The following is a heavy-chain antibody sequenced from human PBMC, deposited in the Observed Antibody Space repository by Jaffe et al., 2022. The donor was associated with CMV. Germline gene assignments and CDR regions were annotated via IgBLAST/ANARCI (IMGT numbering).Heavy chain of an antibody. Sequence: EVQLVESGGGLVTPGGSLRLSCAASGFTFSAYSLNWVRQAPGRGLEWVSSISSSSTYIYYAASVKGRFTISRDNAKNSLYLQMNSLRAEDTAVYYCARVFLMGGSGVGPAAYWGLGTLVTVSS. CDR2: ISSSSTYI. J-gene: IGHJ4*02. D-gene: IGHD3-10*01. CDR1: GFTFSAYS. CDR3: ARVFLMGGSGVGPAAY. V-gene: IGHV3-21*02.